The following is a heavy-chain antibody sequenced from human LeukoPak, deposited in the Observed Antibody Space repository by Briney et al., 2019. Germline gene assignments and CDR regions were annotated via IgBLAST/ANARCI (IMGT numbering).Heavy chain of an antibody. J-gene: IGHJ4*02. CDR1: GFSFSTHI. V-gene: IGHV3-64D*09. CDR2: ISCYGGTT. CDR3: VKDGDYGGKQLGQTADY. D-gene: IGHD4-23*01. Sequence: GGSLRHSWSASGFSFSTHIMYWVRPAPGKGLEYVSGISCYGGTTYYADSVKGRFTISRDNSKNTLYLQMSSLRAEDTAVYYCVKDGDYGGKQLGQTADYWGQGTIVTVSS.